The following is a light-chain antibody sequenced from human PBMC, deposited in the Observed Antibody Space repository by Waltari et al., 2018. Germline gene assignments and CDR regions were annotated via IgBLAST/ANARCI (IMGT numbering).Light chain of an antibody. V-gene: IGKV3-11*01. CDR3: QQRSTWPSVT. CDR1: QSVGRH. CDR2: DAS. Sequence: EIVFTQYPATLSLSPGERATVSCRASQSVGRHLAWYQQKPGQAPRLLIYDASDRAADTPARFSGSGSGTDFTLTISSLEPEDFVVYYCQQRSTWPSVTFGGGTKVEIK. J-gene: IGKJ4*01.